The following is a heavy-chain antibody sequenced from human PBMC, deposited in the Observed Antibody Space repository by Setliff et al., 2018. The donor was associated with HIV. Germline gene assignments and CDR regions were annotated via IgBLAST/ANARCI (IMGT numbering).Heavy chain of an antibody. Sequence: GESLKISCKALDYTFSTYWIGWVRQKPGEGLEWMGIIYPDDSNNRYNPSFQNRITISADKSITTAYLQINNLKASDTATYYCARRDGRSMNAFEIWGPGTMVTVSS. CDR2: IYPDDSNN. CDR1: DYTFSTYW. D-gene: IGHD6-13*01. J-gene: IGHJ3*02. V-gene: IGHV5-51*01. CDR3: ARRDGRSMNAFEI.